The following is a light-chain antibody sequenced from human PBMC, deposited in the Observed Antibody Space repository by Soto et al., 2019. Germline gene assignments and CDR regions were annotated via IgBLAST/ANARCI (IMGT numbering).Light chain of an antibody. Sequence: EVVLTQSPGTLSLSPGERATLSCRASQSVSNNYFAWYQQKPGQAPRLLIFGSSDRATGIPDRFSGSGSGTDFTLTISRLEPEDFAVYYCQQYGSSYPYTLGQGTKLESK. CDR1: QSVSNNY. V-gene: IGKV3-20*01. CDR3: QQYGSSYPYT. J-gene: IGKJ2*01. CDR2: GSS.